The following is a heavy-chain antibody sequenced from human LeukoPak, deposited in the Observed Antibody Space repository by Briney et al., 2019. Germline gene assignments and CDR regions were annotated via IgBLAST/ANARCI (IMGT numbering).Heavy chain of an antibody. CDR2: ITSDGSIT. D-gene: IGHD2-15*01. CDR3: ARDGSLPDY. J-gene: IGHJ4*02. Sequence: GGSLTLSCAASGFTFSNYWMHWVRQAPGQGLVWVSRITSDGSITIYADSVKGRFTISRDNAKNTLYLQMNCLRAEDGAMYYCARDGSLPDYWGQGTLLTVSS. CDR1: GFTFSNYW. V-gene: IGHV3-74*01.